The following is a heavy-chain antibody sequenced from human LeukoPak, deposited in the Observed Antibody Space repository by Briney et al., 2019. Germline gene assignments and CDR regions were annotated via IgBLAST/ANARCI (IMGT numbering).Heavy chain of an antibody. CDR1: GGSISRSNW. CDR3: ARDDYSYYYYYMDV. J-gene: IGHJ6*03. Sequence: SETPSLTCAVSGGSISRSNWWSWVRQPPGKGLEWIGEINHSGSTNYNPSLKSRVTISVDTSKNQFSLKLSSVTAADTAVYYCARDDYSYYYYYMDVWGKGTTVTVSS. V-gene: IGHV4-4*02. D-gene: IGHD4-11*01. CDR2: INHSGST.